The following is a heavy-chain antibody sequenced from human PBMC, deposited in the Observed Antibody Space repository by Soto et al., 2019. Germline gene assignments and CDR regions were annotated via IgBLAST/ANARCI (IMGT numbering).Heavy chain of an antibody. CDR1: GGTFNNYV. J-gene: IGHJ4*02. Sequence: ASVKVSCKASGGTFNNYVINWVRQAPGQGLEWMAGIIPIFGTPNYAQKFQGRVTITADKSTSTAYMELNSLRSEDTAVYYCAGRCDGTNCLAHFDYWGQGTLVTVSS. V-gene: IGHV1-69*06. CDR2: IIPIFGTP. D-gene: IGHD2-2*01. CDR3: AGRCDGTNCLAHFDY.